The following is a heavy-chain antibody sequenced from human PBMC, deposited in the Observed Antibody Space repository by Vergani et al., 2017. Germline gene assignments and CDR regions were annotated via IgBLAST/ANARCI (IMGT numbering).Heavy chain of an antibody. Sequence: EVQLVESGGGLVQPGGSLRLSCAASGFTFSSYSMNWVRQAPGKGLEWVSYISSSSSTIYYADSVKGRFTISRDNSKNTLYLQMNSLRAEDTAVYYCARGSQWLVLGWFDPWGQGTLVTVSS. CDR1: GFTFSSYS. J-gene: IGHJ5*02. CDR3: ARGSQWLVLGWFDP. D-gene: IGHD6-19*01. CDR2: ISSSSSTI. V-gene: IGHV3-48*01.